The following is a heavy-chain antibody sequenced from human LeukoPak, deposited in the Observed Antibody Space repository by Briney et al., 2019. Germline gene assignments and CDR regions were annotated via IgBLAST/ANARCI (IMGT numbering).Heavy chain of an antibody. J-gene: IGHJ4*02. CDR3: ARDLRGQVGHYFDC. D-gene: IGHD3-10*01. CDR1: GFTFSSYG. Sequence: PGGSLRLSCAASGFTFSSYGMHWVRQAPGKGLEWVAVIWYDGSNKYYADSVKGRFTISRDNSKNTLYLQMNSLRAEDTAVYYCARDLRGQVGHYFDCWGQGTLVTVSS. CDR2: IWYDGSNK. V-gene: IGHV3-33*01.